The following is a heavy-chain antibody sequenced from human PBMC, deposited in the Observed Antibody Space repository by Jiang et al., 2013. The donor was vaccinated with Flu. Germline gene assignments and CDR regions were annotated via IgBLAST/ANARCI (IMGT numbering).Heavy chain of an antibody. CDR2: IYYDGST. CDR3: AREGGRDGYRNRPFDY. V-gene: IGHV4-59*01. Sequence: GSGLVKPSETLSLTCTVSGGSISGYYWSWIRQPPGKGLEWIGYIYYDGSTNYNPSLKSRVTISIDTSKNQFSLKLSSVTAADTAVYYCAREGGRDGYRNRPFDYWGQGTLVTVSS. CDR1: GGSISGYY. J-gene: IGHJ4*02. D-gene: IGHD5-24*01.